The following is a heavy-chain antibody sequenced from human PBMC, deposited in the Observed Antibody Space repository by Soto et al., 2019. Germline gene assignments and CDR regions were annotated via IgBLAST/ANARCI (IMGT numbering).Heavy chain of an antibody. J-gene: IGHJ6*03. Sequence: PSEILSLTCTVSGGSISSSSYYWGWIRQPPGKGLEWIGRIYYSGSTYYNPSLKSRVTMSVDTSKNQFSLTLNSVTAADTATYYCARGGISHWAYFYYMDVWDRGTTVTVSS. CDR1: GGSISSSSYY. CDR3: ARGGISHWAYFYYMDV. CDR2: IYYSGST. V-gene: IGHV4-39*07. D-gene: IGHD2-21*01.